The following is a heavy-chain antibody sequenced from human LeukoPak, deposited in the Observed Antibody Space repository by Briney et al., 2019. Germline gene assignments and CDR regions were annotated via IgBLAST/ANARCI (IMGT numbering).Heavy chain of an antibody. J-gene: IGHJ4*02. Sequence: PGGSLRLSCAASGFTFSSYAMSWVRQAPGKGLEWVAFIRYDGTNKYYADSVKGRFTISRDNSKNTLYLQMNSLRAEDTAVYYCARGKYYQILTGYSRGGYFDYWGQGTLVTVSS. D-gene: IGHD3-9*01. CDR2: IRYDGTNK. V-gene: IGHV3-30*02. CDR3: ARGKYYQILTGYSRGGYFDY. CDR1: GFTFSSYA.